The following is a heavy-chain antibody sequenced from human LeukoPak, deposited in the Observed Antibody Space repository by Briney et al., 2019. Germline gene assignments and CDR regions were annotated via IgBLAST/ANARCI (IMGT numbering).Heavy chain of an antibody. CDR1: GGSFSGYY. V-gene: IGHV4-34*01. CDR2: INHSGST. D-gene: IGHD2-8*01. CDR3: ARGPQRMLLYNWFDP. J-gene: IGHJ5*02. Sequence: WETLSLTCAVYGGSFSGYYWSWIRQPTGKGLEWIGEINHSGSTNYNPSLKSRVTISVDTSKNQSSLKLSSVTAADTAVYYCARGPQRMLLYNWFDPWGQGTLVTVSS.